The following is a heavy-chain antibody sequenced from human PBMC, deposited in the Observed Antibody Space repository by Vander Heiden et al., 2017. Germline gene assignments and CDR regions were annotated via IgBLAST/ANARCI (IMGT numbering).Heavy chain of an antibody. CDR3: ARDRVIVVVPAATDYYGMDV. J-gene: IGHJ6*02. CDR1: GFTFSSYG. Sequence: QVQLVESGGGVVQPGRSLRLSCAASGFTFSSYGMHWVRQAPGKGLEWVAVIWYDGSNKYYADSVKGRFTIARDNSKNTLYLQMNSLRAEETAVYYCARDRVIVVVPAATDYYGMDVWGQGTTVTVSS. D-gene: IGHD2-2*01. CDR2: IWYDGSNK. V-gene: IGHV3-33*01.